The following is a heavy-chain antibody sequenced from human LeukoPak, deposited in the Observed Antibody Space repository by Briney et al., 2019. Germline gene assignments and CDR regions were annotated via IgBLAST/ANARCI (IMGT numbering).Heavy chain of an antibody. D-gene: IGHD4-17*01. CDR2: ISSSSSTI. J-gene: IGHJ6*02. CDR1: GFTFSSYS. Sequence: GGSLRLSCAASGFTFSSYSMNWVRQAPGKGLEWVSYISSSSSTIYYADSVKGRFTISRDNAKNSLYLQMNSLRAEDTAVYYCARNYGDQGYYYYGMDVWGQGTTVTVSS. CDR3: ARNYGDQGYYYYGMDV. V-gene: IGHV3-48*04.